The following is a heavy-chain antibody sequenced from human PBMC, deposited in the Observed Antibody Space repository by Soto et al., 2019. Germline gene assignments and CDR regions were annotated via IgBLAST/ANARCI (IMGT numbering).Heavy chain of an antibody. V-gene: IGHV3-48*01. D-gene: IGHD3-3*01. CDR3: ASEHDEC. Sequence: PGGSLRLSCAASGFSFSNYGMSWVRQAPGKGLEWVSHISGSGTNIYYADSVKGRFTISRDNSKNTLYLQMNSLRAEDTAMYYCASEHDECWGQGTLVTLSS. CDR1: GFSFSNYG. J-gene: IGHJ4*02. CDR2: ISGSGTNI.